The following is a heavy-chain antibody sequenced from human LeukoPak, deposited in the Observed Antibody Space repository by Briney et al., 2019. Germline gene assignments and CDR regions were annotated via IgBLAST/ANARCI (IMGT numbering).Heavy chain of an antibody. D-gene: IGHD3-10*01. Sequence: GGSLRLSCTASGFTFINYSMNWVRQAPGKGLEWVSAISGSGGSTYYADSVKGRFTISRDNSKNTLYRQMGSLRAEDMAVYYCARAPPRYGSGSYLLDYWGQGTLVTVSS. CDR2: ISGSGGST. CDR1: GFTFINYS. CDR3: ARAPPRYGSGSYLLDY. V-gene: IGHV3-23*01. J-gene: IGHJ4*02.